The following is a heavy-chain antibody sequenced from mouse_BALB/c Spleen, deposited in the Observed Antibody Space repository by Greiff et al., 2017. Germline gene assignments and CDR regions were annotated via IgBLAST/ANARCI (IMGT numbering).Heavy chain of an antibody. J-gene: IGHJ1*01. CDR2: INPDSSTI. CDR3: ARHYYGSSYDWYFDV. V-gene: IGHV4-1*02. CDR1: GFDFSRYW. Sequence: EVKLLESGGGLVQPGGSLKLSCAASGFDFSRYWMSWVRQAPGKGLEWIGEINPDSSTINYTPSLKDKFIISRDNAKNTLYLQMSKVRSEDTALYYCARHYYGSSYDWYFDVWGAGTTVTVSS. D-gene: IGHD1-1*01.